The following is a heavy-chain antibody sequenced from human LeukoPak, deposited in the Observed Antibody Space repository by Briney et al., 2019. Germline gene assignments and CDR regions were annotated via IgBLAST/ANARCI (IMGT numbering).Heavy chain of an antibody. CDR2: MNPNSGNT. Sequence: ASVKVSCKASGGTFSSYAISWVRQAPGQGLEWMGWMNPNSGNTGYAQKFQGRVTITRNTSISAAYMELSSLRSEDTAVYYCARAVSTYYDFWSGYYGYYYYMDVWGKGTTVTVSS. D-gene: IGHD3-3*01. V-gene: IGHV1-8*03. CDR1: GGTFSSYA. J-gene: IGHJ6*03. CDR3: ARAVSTYYDFWSGYYGYYYYMDV.